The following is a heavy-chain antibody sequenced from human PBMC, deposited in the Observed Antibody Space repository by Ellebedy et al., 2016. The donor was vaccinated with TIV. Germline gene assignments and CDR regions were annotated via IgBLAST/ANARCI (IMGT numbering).Heavy chain of an antibody. CDR1: GFTFSIYS. CDR2: FSRSGNSV. J-gene: IGHJ4*02. D-gene: IGHD4-23*01. Sequence: GGSLRLXCEASGFTFSIYSMNWVRQAPGKGLEWVSYFSRSGNSVHYADSVNGRFTVSRDNARNSLYLQMNSLRDEDTAVYYCARGRATVVTDFDYWGQGTLVTVSS. CDR3: ARGRATVVTDFDY. V-gene: IGHV3-48*02.